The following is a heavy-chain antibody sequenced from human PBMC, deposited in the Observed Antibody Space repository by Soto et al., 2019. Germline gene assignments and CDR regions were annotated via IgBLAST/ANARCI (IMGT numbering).Heavy chain of an antibody. V-gene: IGHV4-59*01. CDR3: ARDADTAMVFDY. CDR1: GGSISSYY. D-gene: IGHD5-18*01. Sequence: SETLSLTCTVSGGSISSYYWSWIRQPPGEGLEWIGYTYYSGSTNYNPSLKSRVTISVDTSKNQFSLKLSSVTAADTAVYYCARDADTAMVFDYWGQGTLVTVSS. CDR2: TYYSGST. J-gene: IGHJ4*02.